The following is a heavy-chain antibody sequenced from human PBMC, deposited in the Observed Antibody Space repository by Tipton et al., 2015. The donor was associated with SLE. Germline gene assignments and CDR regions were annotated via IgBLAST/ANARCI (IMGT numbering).Heavy chain of an antibody. D-gene: IGHD3-9*01. Sequence: LRLSCAVYGGSFSGYYWSWIRQPPGKGLEWIGEINHSGSTNYSPSLKSRVTISVATSKNQFSLKLSSVTAADTAVYYCARGGILTGYYPNFDYWGQGTLVTVSS. CDR2: INHSGST. CDR1: GGSFSGYY. CDR3: ARGGILTGYYPNFDY. V-gene: IGHV4-34*01. J-gene: IGHJ4*02.